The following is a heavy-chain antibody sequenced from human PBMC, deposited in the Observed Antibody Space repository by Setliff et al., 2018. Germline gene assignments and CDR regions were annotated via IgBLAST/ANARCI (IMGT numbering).Heavy chain of an antibody. CDR2: INPSSGDT. Sequence: ASVKVSCKASGNTFTGYYIHWLRQAPGQGLEWMGCINPSSGDTTFAQKFQGRVTITRDTSNSTDYMDLSRLTSDDTAVYYCVREGVDSRSSTDYRYYMDVWGKGTTVTVSS. V-gene: IGHV1-2*02. CDR3: VREGVDSRSSTDYRYYMDV. J-gene: IGHJ6*03. D-gene: IGHD3-22*01. CDR1: GNTFTGYY.